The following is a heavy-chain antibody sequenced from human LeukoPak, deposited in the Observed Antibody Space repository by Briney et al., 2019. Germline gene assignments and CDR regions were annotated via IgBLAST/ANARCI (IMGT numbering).Heavy chain of an antibody. CDR3: ARASTVVTSGAFDI. V-gene: IGHV4-30-4*01. CDR1: GGSISSGDYY. D-gene: IGHD4-23*01. Sequence: SETLSLTCTVSGGSISSGDYYWSWIRQPPGKGLEWIGYIYYSGSTYYNPSLKSRVTISVDTSKNQFSLKLSSVTAADTAVYHCARASTVVTSGAFDIWGQGTMVTVSS. CDR2: IYYSGST. J-gene: IGHJ3*02.